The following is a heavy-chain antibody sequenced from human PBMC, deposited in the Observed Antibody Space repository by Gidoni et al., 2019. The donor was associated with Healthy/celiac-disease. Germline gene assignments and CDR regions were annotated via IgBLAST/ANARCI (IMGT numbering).Heavy chain of an antibody. J-gene: IGHJ3*02. Sequence: QVQLVQSGAEVKKPGASVKVSCKASGYTFTSYGISWVRQAPGQGLEWMGWISAYNGNTNYAQKLQGRVTMTTDTSTSTAYKELRSLRSDDTAVYYCARPVYCSGGSCYSDAFDIWGQGTMVTVSS. CDR2: ISAYNGNT. V-gene: IGHV1-18*01. CDR3: ARPVYCSGGSCYSDAFDI. CDR1: GYTFTSYG. D-gene: IGHD2-15*01.